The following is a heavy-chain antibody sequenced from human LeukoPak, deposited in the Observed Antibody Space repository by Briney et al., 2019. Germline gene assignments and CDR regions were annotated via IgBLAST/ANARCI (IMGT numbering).Heavy chain of an antibody. CDR2: ISVRSNYR. Sequence: GGSLRLSCAASGYTFSDFSVNWVRQAPGKGLEWVSSISVRSNYRYYADSVRGRFTISGDDARDSLFLQMNSLRAEDTAVYFCVRLRRNNDRSGYYYYYDYWGQGTLVTVSS. V-gene: IGHV3-21*01. D-gene: IGHD3-22*01. J-gene: IGHJ4*02. CDR1: GYTFSDFS. CDR3: VRLRRNNDRSGYYYYYDY.